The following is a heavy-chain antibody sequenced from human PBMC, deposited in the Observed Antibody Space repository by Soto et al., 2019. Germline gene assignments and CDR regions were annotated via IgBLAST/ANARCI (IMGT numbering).Heavy chain of an antibody. V-gene: IGHV3-73*01. Sequence: GGSLRLSCAASGFTFSGSAMHWVRQASGKGLEWVGRIRSKANSYATAYAASVKGRFTISRDDSKNTAYLQMNSLKTEDTAVYYCTRHPPRIVVVPDTRGWFDPWGQGTLVTVSS. CDR2: IRSKANSYAT. CDR3: TRHPPRIVVVPDTRGWFDP. D-gene: IGHD2-2*01. CDR1: GFTFSGSA. J-gene: IGHJ5*02.